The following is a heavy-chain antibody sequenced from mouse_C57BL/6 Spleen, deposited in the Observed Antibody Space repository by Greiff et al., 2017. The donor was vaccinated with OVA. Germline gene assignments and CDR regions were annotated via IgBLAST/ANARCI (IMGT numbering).Heavy chain of an antibody. Sequence: QVHVKQSGAELVRPGASVTLSCKASGYTFTDYEMHWVKQTPVHGLEWIGAIDPETGGTAYNQKFKGKAILTADKSSSTAYMELRSLTSEDSAVYYCTRSGGMVTWGQGTSVTVSS. V-gene: IGHV1-15*01. D-gene: IGHD2-10*02. CDR2: IDPETGGT. J-gene: IGHJ4*01. CDR3: TRSGGMVT. CDR1: GYTFTDYE.